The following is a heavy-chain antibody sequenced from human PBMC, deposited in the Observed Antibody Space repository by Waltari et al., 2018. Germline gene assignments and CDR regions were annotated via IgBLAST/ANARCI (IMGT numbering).Heavy chain of an antibody. Sequence: EVQLVQSGAEVKKPGATVKISCKASGYTFTDYYMHWVHQAPGKGLEWMGRVDPEDGETIYAEKFKGRVTITADTSTDTAYMELSSLRSEDTAVYYCATRPERYYDSSGYSIWGQGTMVTVSS. CDR2: VDPEDGET. CDR1: GYTFTDYY. D-gene: IGHD3-22*01. J-gene: IGHJ3*02. V-gene: IGHV1-69-2*01. CDR3: ATRPERYYDSSGYSI.